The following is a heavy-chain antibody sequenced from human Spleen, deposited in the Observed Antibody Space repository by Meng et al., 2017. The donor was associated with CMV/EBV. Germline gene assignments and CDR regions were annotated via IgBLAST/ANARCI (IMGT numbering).Heavy chain of an antibody. CDR2: IIPILQIV. Sequence: SVKVSCKTFGATFDSSSLMWVRQAPGQGLEWMGRIIPILQIVKYAQKFQGRLTINADKSTTTAYMELSRLTSDDTAIYFCARVGNIDSWGQGTLVTVSS. CDR1: GATFDSSS. CDR3: ARVGNIDS. D-gene: IGHD2/OR15-2a*01. J-gene: IGHJ4*02. V-gene: IGHV1-69*10.